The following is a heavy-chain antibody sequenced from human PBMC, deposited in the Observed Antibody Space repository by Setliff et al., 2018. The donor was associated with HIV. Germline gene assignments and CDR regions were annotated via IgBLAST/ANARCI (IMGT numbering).Heavy chain of an antibody. J-gene: IGHJ5*02. CDR1: GYTFTSYF. V-gene: IGHV1-46*01. CDR2: INPNDGAT. D-gene: IGHD3-10*01. CDR3: AREGGGGSGSYFWFDP. Sequence: GASVKVSCKASGYTFTSYFLHWVRQAPGQGLEWMGIINPNDGATTYAQRFEGRVTMTSDTSTKTVYMELSSLRSEDTAVYYCAREGGGGSGSYFWFDPWGQGTLVTVSS.